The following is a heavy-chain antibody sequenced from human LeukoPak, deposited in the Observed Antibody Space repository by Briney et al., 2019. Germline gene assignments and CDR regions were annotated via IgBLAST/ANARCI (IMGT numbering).Heavy chain of an antibody. CDR1: GYTFTGYY. J-gene: IGHJ6*02. CDR2: INPNSGGT. Sequence: ASVKVSCKASGYTFTGYYMHWVRQAPGQGLEWMGWINPNSGGTNYAQKFQGWVTMTRDTSISTAYMELSRLRSDDTAVYYCARDRSRIAVAGTSPLSYYYYGMDVWGQGTTVTVSS. CDR3: ARDRSRIAVAGTSPLSYYYYGMDV. V-gene: IGHV1-2*04. D-gene: IGHD6-19*01.